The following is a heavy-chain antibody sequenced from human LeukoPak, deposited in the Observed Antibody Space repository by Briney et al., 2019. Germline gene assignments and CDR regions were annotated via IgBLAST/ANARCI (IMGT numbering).Heavy chain of an antibody. J-gene: IGHJ6*02. V-gene: IGHV1-69*13. D-gene: IGHD6-13*01. Sequence: ASVKVSCKASGYTFTSYDINWVRQAPGQGLEWMGGIIPIFGTANYAQKFQGRVTITADESTSTAYMELSSLRSEDTAVYYCARANPIAAAGDYYYGMDVWGQGTTVTVSS. CDR3: ARANPIAAAGDYYYGMDV. CDR2: IIPIFGTA. CDR1: GYTFTSYD.